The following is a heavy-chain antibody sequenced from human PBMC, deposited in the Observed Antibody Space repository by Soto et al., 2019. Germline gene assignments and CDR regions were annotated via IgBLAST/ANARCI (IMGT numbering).Heavy chain of an antibody. CDR1: GFTFSSYW. V-gene: IGHV3-7*01. J-gene: IGHJ6*03. Sequence: EVQLVESGGGLVQPGGSLRLSCAASGFTFSSYWMSWVRQAPGKGLEWVANIKQDGSEKYYVDSVKGRFTISRDNAKNSLYLQMNSLRAEDTAVYYCARDKDFWSGYYTGYYYYMDVWGKGTTVTVSS. CDR2: IKQDGSEK. D-gene: IGHD3-3*01. CDR3: ARDKDFWSGYYTGYYYYMDV.